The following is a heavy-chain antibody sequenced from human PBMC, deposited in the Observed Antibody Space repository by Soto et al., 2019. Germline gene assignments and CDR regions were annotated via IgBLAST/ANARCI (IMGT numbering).Heavy chain of an antibody. CDR3: ATGYGQGPAFDY. CDR1: GYTLTELS. CDR2: FDPEDGET. V-gene: IGHV1-24*01. D-gene: IGHD4-17*01. J-gene: IGHJ4*02. Sequence: ASVKVSCKVSGYTLTELSMHWVRQAPGKGLEWMGGFDPEDGETIYAQKFQGRVTMTEDTSTDTAYMELSSLRSEDTAVYYCATGYGQGPAFDYWGRGTLVTVSS.